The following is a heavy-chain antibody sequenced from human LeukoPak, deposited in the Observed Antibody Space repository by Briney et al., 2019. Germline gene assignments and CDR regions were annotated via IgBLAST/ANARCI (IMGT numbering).Heavy chain of an antibody. CDR2: INHSGST. Sequence: SETLSLTCAVYGGSFTGYSWTWIRQPPGKGLEWIGEINHSGSTNYNPSLKSRVTISVDTSKNQFSLKLSSVTAADTAVYYCARLRLSGYCSGTSCFNYYYYGMDVWGQGTTVTVSS. CDR1: GGSFTGYS. CDR3: ARLRLSGYCSGTSCFNYYYYGMDV. D-gene: IGHD2-2*01. J-gene: IGHJ6*02. V-gene: IGHV4-34*01.